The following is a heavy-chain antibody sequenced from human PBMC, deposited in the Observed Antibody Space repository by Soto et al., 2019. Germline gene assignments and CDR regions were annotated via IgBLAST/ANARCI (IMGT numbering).Heavy chain of an antibody. Sequence: QVQLVQSGAEVKKPGASVKVSCKASGYTFTGYYMHWVRQAPGQGLEWMGWINPNSGGTNYAQKFQGGVTMTRDTSISTAYMELSRLRSDDTAVYYCARVAGRMXGSWSGFDYWGQGTLVTVSS. D-gene: IGHD1-26*01. V-gene: IGHV1-2*02. CDR1: GYTFTGYY. CDR2: INPNSGGT. CDR3: ARVAGRMXGSWSGFDY. J-gene: IGHJ4*02.